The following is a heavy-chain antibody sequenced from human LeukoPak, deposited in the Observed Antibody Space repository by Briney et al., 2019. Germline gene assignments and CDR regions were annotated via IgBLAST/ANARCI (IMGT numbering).Heavy chain of an antibody. CDR1: GFTFTSSA. V-gene: IGHV1-58*02. CDR2: IVVGSGNT. CDR3: ARVGVYCSGGSCYYGMDV. Sequence: SVKVSCKASGFTFTSSAMQWVRQARGQRLEWIGWIVVGSGNTNYAQKFQERVTITRDMSTSTAYMELSSLRSEDTAAYYCARVGVYCSGGSCYYGMDVWGQGTTVTVSS. J-gene: IGHJ6*02. D-gene: IGHD2-15*01.